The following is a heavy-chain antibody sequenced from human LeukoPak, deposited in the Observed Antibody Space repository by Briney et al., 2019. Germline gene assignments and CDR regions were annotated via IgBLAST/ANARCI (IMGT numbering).Heavy chain of an antibody. D-gene: IGHD6-19*01. CDR1: GGTFSSYA. CDR2: IIPIFGTA. V-gene: IGHV1-69*01. CDR3: ASPARAGGSGWYADPYGMDV. J-gene: IGHJ6*02. Sequence: GASVKVSCKASGGTFSSYAISWVRQAPGQGLEWMGGIIPIFGTANYAQKFQGRVTITADESTSTAYMELSSLRSEDTAVYYCASPARAGGSGWYADPYGMDVWGQGTTVTVSS.